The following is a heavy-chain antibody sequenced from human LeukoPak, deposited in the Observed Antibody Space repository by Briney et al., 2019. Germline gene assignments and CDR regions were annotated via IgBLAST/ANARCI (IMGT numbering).Heavy chain of an antibody. CDR1: GYTFTGYH. D-gene: IGHD6-13*01. CDR3: ATDHSTSPVVAY. V-gene: IGHV1-2*02. CDR2: MNLNTGGT. J-gene: IGHJ4*02. Sequence: GASVNVSCTASGYTFTGYHLHWVRQAPGQGLEWMGWMNLNTGGTNYAQKFEGRVTMTRDTSISSAYMELSRLRSDDTAVYYCATDHSTSPVVAYWGQGTLVTVSS.